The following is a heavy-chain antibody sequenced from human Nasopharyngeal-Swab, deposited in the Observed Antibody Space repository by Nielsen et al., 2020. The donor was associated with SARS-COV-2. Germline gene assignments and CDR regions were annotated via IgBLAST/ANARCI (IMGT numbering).Heavy chain of an antibody. Sequence: GESLKISCAASGFTFSSYSMSWVRQAPGKGLEWVSYISSTSTIYHADSVKGRFTISRDNAKNSLYLQMNSLRAEDTAVYYCARDGYSSGWYGGWFDPWGQGTLVTVSS. CDR2: ISSTSTI. CDR3: ARDGYSSGWYGGWFDP. V-gene: IGHV3-48*04. CDR1: GFTFSSYS. D-gene: IGHD6-19*01. J-gene: IGHJ5*02.